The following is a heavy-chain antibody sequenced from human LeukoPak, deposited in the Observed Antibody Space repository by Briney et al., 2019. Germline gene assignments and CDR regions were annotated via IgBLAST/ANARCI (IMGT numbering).Heavy chain of an antibody. V-gene: IGHV3-15*01. CDR3: IRSLGGAMDV. J-gene: IGHJ6*02. CDR1: GYSFSNPW. CDR2: VKSKTYPGKK. D-gene: IGHD3-10*01. Sequence: GGSLRLYCAASGYSFSNPWMSWVRQAPGKGLEWVGRVKSKTYPGKKDYAAPAKGRFTISRDDSKNMLHLQLNSLKTEDTGIYYCIRSLGGAMDVWGQGTTVSVSS.